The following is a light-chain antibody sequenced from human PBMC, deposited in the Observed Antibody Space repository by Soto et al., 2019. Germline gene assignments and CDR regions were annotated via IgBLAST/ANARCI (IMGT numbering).Light chain of an antibody. CDR1: TTDIGNYNL. CDR3: CSYAGTVAYV. CDR2: EVS. J-gene: IGLJ1*01. V-gene: IGLV2-23*02. Sequence: QSALTRPASVSGSPGQSITISCTGTTTDIGNYNLVSWYQLVPGKAPKFIIFEVSKRPSGVSDRFSGSKSGNTASLTISGLQADDEADYYCCSYAGTVAYVFGTGNKVTVL.